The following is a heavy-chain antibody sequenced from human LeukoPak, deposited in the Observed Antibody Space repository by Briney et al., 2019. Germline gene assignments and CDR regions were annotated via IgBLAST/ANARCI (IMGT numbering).Heavy chain of an antibody. V-gene: IGHV3-23*01. CDR2: IGFDGGTT. D-gene: IGHD6-19*01. CDR1: GFTFTSFS. Sequence: PGGSLRLSCVASGFTFTSFSMSWVRQAPGKGLEWVSSIGFDGGTTYYADSVKGRFTISRDSSKSTVYLQMNSLRAEDTALYYCSKDKFERGSGWVSGYWGQGTLVTVSS. J-gene: IGHJ4*02. CDR3: SKDKFERGSGWVSGY.